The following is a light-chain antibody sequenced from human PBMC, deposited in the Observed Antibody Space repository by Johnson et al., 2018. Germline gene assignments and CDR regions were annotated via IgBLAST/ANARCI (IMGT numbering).Light chain of an antibody. V-gene: IGLV1-51*02. J-gene: IGLJ1*01. CDR1: SSNIGNNY. Sequence: SVLTQPPSVSAAPGQKVTISCSGRSSNIGNNYVSWYQQLPGTAPKLLIYENNKRPSGITDRFSGSKSGTSATLGITGLQTGDEADYYCGTWDSSLSAGNVFGTGTKVTVL. CDR2: ENN. CDR3: GTWDSSLSAGNV.